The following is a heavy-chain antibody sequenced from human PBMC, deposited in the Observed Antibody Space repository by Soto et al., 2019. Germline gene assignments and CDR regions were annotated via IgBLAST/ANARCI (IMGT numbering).Heavy chain of an antibody. V-gene: IGHV3-43*01. D-gene: IGHD3-16*01. CDR3: VKGASGAGFVFDL. CDR1: GFTFDDYT. Sequence: PGGSLRLSCAASGFTFDDYTMHWVRQRPGKGLEWVSLVSWDSGNRIYADSVQGRFTISRDNSNSSLFLQMNSLRTEDTAVYFCVKGASGAGFVFDLWGLWTTVTVSS. CDR2: VSWDSGNR. J-gene: IGHJ3*01.